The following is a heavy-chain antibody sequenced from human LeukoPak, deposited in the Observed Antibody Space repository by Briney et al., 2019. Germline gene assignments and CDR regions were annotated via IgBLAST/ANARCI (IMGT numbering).Heavy chain of an antibody. J-gene: IGHJ3*02. V-gene: IGHV3-48*01. Sequence: GGSLRLSCAASGFTFSSYSMNWVRQAPGKGLEWVSYISSSSSTIYYADSVKGRFTISRDNAKNSLYLQMNSLRVEDTAVYYCARVGYSRSWHSGSAFDIWGQGTMVTVSS. D-gene: IGHD6-13*01. CDR1: GFTFSSYS. CDR2: ISSSSSTI. CDR3: ARVGYSRSWHSGSAFDI.